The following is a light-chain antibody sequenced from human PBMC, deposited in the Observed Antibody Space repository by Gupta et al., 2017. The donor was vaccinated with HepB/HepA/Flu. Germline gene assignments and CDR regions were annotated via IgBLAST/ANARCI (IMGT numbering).Light chain of an antibody. J-gene: IGKJ3*01. V-gene: IGKV1-39*01. CDR3: QQTDSIPLI. CDR1: QIINSN. Sequence: DIQLTQPPSSLSASVGDRVTITCRASQIINSNLNWYQQKPGKVPKLLISAASSLPCGVPSGFSGSGSGTDFTLTISSLQPEDFATYYCQQTDSIPLIFGHGTNVEIK. CDR2: AAS.